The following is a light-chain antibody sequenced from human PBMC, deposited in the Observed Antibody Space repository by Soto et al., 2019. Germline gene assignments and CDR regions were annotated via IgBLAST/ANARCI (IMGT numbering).Light chain of an antibody. J-gene: IGLJ2*01. CDR3: SSYTSSSTLV. CDR1: SSDVGGYNY. CDR2: EVS. Sequence: QSALTQPASVSGSPGQSITISCTGTSSDVGGYNYVSWYQQHPGKAPKLMIYEVSNRPSGVSNRFSGSNSGNTASLTISGLQAEDEAVYYCSSYTSSSTLVFGGGTKLTVL. V-gene: IGLV2-14*01.